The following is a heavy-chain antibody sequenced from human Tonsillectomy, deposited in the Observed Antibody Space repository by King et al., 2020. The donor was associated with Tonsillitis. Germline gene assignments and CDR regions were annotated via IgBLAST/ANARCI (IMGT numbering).Heavy chain of an antibody. V-gene: IGHV4-4*07. CDR3: ARAGNRNYYYGLDV. D-gene: IGHD1-14*01. CDR1: GSYLSTYF. CDR2: LDPGGIT. J-gene: IGHJ6*01. Sequence: QLQESGPGLVKPSETLSLTCTVSGSYLSTYFWSWVRQPAGKELEWIGRLDPGGITNYNPALKSRVAMSEDTSKNQFSLTLTSVTAADPAVYYCARAGNRNYYYGLDVWGQGTTVTVSS.